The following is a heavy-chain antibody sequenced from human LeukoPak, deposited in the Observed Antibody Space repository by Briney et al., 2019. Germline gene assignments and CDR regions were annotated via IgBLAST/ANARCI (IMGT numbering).Heavy chain of an antibody. J-gene: IGHJ5*01. CDR3: ARGTGSGWYDC. Sequence: GGSLRLSCAASGFTFSNSWMHWVRQAPGKGLVWVSRINTDGSNTFYADSVKGRFTISRDNAKNTLYLQMNTLRAEDTAVYFCARGTGSGWYDCWGQGTLVTVSS. V-gene: IGHV3-74*01. CDR1: GFTFSNSW. CDR2: INTDGSNT. D-gene: IGHD6-19*01.